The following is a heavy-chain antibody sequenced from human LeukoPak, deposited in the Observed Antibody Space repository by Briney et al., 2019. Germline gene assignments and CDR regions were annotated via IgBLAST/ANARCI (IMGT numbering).Heavy chain of an antibody. Sequence: GGSLRLSCAASGFTFSSYWMHWVRHAPGKGLVWVSRINSNGSSTSYADSVKGRFTISRDNAKNTLYLQMNSLRAEDTAVYYCARYSSGWGGRYYYYYMDVWGKGTTVTISS. CDR2: INSNGSST. V-gene: IGHV3-74*01. D-gene: IGHD6-19*01. CDR3: ARYSSGWGGRYYYYYMDV. J-gene: IGHJ6*03. CDR1: GFTFSSYW.